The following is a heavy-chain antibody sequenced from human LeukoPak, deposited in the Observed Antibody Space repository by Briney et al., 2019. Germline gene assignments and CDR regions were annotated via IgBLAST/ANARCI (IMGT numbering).Heavy chain of an antibody. D-gene: IGHD1-7*01. CDR2: IYSGDDK. J-gene: IGHJ6*02. V-gene: IGHV3-66*01. Sequence: PGGSLRLSCVASGFSVTSNYMNWVRQAPGTGLEWVSVIYSGDDKYYADSVKGRFTISRDNSKNTLYLQMNSLRAEDTAVYYCARDKPGNYGYYYYAIDVWGQGTTVTVS. CDR1: GFSVTSNY. CDR3: ARDKPGNYGYYYYAIDV.